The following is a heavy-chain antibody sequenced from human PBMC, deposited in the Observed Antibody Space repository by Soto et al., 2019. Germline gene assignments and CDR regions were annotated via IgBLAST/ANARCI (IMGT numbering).Heavy chain of an antibody. CDR1: GFTVSSNY. J-gene: IGHJ4*02. D-gene: IGHD1-26*01. Sequence: EVQLVESGGGLVQPGGSLRLSCAASGFTVSSNYMNWVRQAPGKGLEWVSVIYSGGSTYYADAVKGRFTISRDNPKNTLYLQMNSLRVEDTAVHYCARASGGTFFDYWGQGTLVSVSS. V-gene: IGHV3-66*01. CDR2: IYSGGST. CDR3: ARASGGTFFDY.